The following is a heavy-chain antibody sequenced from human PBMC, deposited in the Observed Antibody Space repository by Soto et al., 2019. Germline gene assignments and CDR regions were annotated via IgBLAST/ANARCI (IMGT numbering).Heavy chain of an antibody. D-gene: IGHD6-19*01. Sequence: GGSLRLSCAASGFTFSSYGMHWVRQAPGKGLEWVAVISYDGSNKYYADSVKGRFTISRDNSKNTLYLQMNSLRAEDTAVYYCAKDREQWLPRGTFAYWGQGTRVTVSS. CDR2: ISYDGSNK. V-gene: IGHV3-30*18. CDR3: AKDREQWLPRGTFAY. J-gene: IGHJ4*02. CDR1: GFTFSSYG.